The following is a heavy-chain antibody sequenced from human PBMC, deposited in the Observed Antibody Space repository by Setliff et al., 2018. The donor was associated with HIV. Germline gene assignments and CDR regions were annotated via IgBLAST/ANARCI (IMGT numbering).Heavy chain of an antibody. CDR3: ARGYSSSWYDS. J-gene: IGHJ5*01. CDR2: IYTSGST. V-gene: IGHV4-4*08. D-gene: IGHD6-13*01. CDR1: GDPISSSYY. Sequence: SETLSLTCTVSGDPISSSYYWTWIRQPPGKGLEWIGYIYTSGSTNYNPSLKNRVTISVDTSKNQFSLRLSSVTAADTAVYYCARGYSSSWYDSWGQGTLVTVSS.